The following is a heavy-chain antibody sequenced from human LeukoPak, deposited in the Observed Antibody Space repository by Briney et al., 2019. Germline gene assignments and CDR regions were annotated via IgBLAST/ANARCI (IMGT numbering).Heavy chain of an antibody. CDR1: GGSIGGSSYY. V-gene: IGHV4-39*01. J-gene: IGHJ4*02. D-gene: IGHD4-11*01. CDR2: IYYSGST. CDR3: ARPQRYSNYALDY. Sequence: KLSETLSLTCTVSGGSIGGSSYYWGWIRQPPGKGLEWIGSIYYSGSTYYKPSLKSRVTMSVDTSKNQFSLKLSSVTAADTAVYYCARPQRYSNYALDYWAQGTLVTVSS.